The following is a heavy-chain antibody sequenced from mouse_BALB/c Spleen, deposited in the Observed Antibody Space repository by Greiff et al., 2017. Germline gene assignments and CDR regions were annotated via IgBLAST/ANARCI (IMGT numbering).Heavy chain of an antibody. D-gene: IGHD4-1*02. Sequence: EVQLVESGGDLVKPGGSLKLSCAASGFTFSSYGMSWVRQTPDKRLEWVATISSGGSYTYYPDSVKGRFTISRDNAKNTLYLQMSSLKSEDTAMYYCARLNSYAMDYWGQGTSVTVSS. CDR3: ARLNSYAMDY. V-gene: IGHV5-6*01. J-gene: IGHJ4*01. CDR2: ISSGGSYT. CDR1: GFTFSSYG.